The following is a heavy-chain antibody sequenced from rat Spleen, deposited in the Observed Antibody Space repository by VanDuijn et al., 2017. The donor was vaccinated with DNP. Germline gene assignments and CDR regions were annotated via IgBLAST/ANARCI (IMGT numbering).Heavy chain of an antibody. D-gene: IGHD1-1*01. V-gene: IGHV4-2*01. J-gene: IGHJ4*01. CDR1: GFNFNDYW. CDR2: INKDSITI. Sequence: EVKLVESGGGLVQPGRSLKLSCAASGFNFNDYWMGWVRQAPGKGLEWIGDINKDSITINYTPSLKDKFTISRDNAQNTLYLQMSKLGSEDTAIYYCALLQWSTYSTLGAWGQGTSVTVSS. CDR3: ALLQWSTYSTLGA.